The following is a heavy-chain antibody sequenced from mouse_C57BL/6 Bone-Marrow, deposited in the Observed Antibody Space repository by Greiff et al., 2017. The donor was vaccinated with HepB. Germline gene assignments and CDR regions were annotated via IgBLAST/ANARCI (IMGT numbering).Heavy chain of an antibody. J-gene: IGHJ4*01. Sequence: EVKLMESGGDLVKPGGSLKLSCAASGFTFSSYGMSWVRQTPDKRLEWVATISSGGSYTYYPDSVKGRFTISRDNAKNTLYLQMSSLKSEDTAMYYCARQVVTTEVAMDYWGQGTSVTVSS. CDR3: ARQVVTTEVAMDY. V-gene: IGHV5-6*01. D-gene: IGHD2-1*01. CDR2: ISSGGSYT. CDR1: GFTFSSYG.